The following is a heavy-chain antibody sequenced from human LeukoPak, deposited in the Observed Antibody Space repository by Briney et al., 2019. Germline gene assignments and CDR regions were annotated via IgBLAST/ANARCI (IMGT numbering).Heavy chain of an antibody. Sequence: ASVKVSCEASGYTFTGYYMHWVRQAPGQGLEWMGWINPNSGDTNYAQKFQGRVTMTRDTSISTAYMELSRLRSDDTAVYYCARGSTIAAREFDYWGQGTLVTVSS. V-gene: IGHV1-2*02. CDR3: ARGSTIAAREFDY. D-gene: IGHD6-6*01. J-gene: IGHJ4*02. CDR2: INPNSGDT. CDR1: GYTFTGYY.